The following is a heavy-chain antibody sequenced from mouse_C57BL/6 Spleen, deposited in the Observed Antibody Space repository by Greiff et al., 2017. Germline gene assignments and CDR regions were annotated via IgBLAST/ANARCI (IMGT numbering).Heavy chain of an antibody. CDR2: IDPSDSYT. V-gene: IGHV1-50*01. J-gene: IGHJ2*01. CDR1: GYTFTSYW. Sequence: QQSCKASGYTFTSYWMQWVKQRPGQGLEWIGEIDPSDSYTNYNQKFKGKATLTVDTSSSTAYMQLSSLTSEDSAVYYCATGNTQYYFDYWGQGTTLTVSS. CDR3: ATGNTQYYFDY. D-gene: IGHD5-2*01.